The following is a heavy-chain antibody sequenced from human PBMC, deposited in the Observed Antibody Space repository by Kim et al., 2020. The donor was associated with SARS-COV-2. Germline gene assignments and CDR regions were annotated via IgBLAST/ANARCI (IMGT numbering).Heavy chain of an antibody. Sequence: ASVKVSCKVSGYTLTELSMHWVRQAPGKGLEWMGGFDPEDGETIYAQKFQGRVTMTEDTSTDTAYMELSSLRSEDTAVYYCATGPSIAAAGTNWFDPCGQGTLVTVSS. CDR2: FDPEDGET. J-gene: IGHJ5*02. CDR3: ATGPSIAAAGTNWFDP. D-gene: IGHD6-13*01. CDR1: GYTLTELS. V-gene: IGHV1-24*01.